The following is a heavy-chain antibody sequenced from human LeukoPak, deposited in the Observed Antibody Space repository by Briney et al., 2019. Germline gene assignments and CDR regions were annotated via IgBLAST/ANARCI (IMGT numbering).Heavy chain of an antibody. J-gene: IGHJ4*02. Sequence: SETLSLTCTVSGGSISGSSYYWGWIRQPPGKGLEWIGSIYYSGSTYYNPSLKSQVTISVDTSKNQFSLKLNSVTATDTAVYYCARGLIAVARYFDYWGQGTLVTVSS. CDR3: ARGLIAVARYFDY. D-gene: IGHD6-19*01. CDR1: GGSISGSSYY. V-gene: IGHV4-39*02. CDR2: IYYSGST.